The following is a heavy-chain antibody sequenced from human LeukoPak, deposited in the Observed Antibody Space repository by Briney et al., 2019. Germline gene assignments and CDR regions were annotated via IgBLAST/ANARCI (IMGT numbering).Heavy chain of an antibody. Sequence: GGSLRLSCAVSGITLSNYGMSWVRQAPGKGLEWVAGISDSGGSTNNADSVKGRFTISRDNAKNTLYLQMNSLRAEDTAVYFCAKRGVVIRVILVGFHKQAYYFDSWGQGALVTVSS. CDR2: ISDSGGST. V-gene: IGHV3-23*01. D-gene: IGHD3-10*01. J-gene: IGHJ4*02. CDR1: GITLSNYG. CDR3: AKRGVVIRVILVGFHKQAYYFDS.